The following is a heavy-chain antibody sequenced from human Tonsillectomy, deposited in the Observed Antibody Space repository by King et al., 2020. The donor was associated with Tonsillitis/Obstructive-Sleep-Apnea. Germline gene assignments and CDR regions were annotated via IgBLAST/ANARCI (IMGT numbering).Heavy chain of an antibody. Sequence: QLVLSGAEVKKPGESLKISCKGSGYSFTSYWIGWVRQMPGKGLEWMGIIYPGDSDTRYSPSFQGQVTISADKSISTAYLQWSSLKASDTAMYYCASHEDTSGYYGAFDIWGQGTMVTVSS. CDR2: IYPGDSDT. CDR1: GYSFTSYW. D-gene: IGHD3-22*01. V-gene: IGHV5-51*01. CDR3: ASHEDTSGYYGAFDI. J-gene: IGHJ3*02.